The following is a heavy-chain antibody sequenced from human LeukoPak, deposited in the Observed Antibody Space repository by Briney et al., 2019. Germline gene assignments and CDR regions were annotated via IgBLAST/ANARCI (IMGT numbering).Heavy chain of an antibody. CDR1: GFTFSDYY. D-gene: IGHD3-3*01. J-gene: IGHJ4*02. CDR2: ISSSSSYT. V-gene: IGHV3-11*06. Sequence: GGSLRLSCAASGFTFSDYYMSWIRQAPGKGLEWVSYISSSSSYTNYADSVKGRFTISRDNAKNSLYLQMNSLRAEDTAVYYCAKGGPIFGVVIIPLFDYWGQGTLATVSS. CDR3: AKGGPIFGVVIIPLFDY.